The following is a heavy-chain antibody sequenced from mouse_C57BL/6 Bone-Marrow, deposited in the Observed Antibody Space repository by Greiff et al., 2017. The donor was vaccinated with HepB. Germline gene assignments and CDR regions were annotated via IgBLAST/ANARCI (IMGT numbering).Heavy chain of an antibody. J-gene: IGHJ2*01. D-gene: IGHD1-1*01. CDR3: ARSGITTVVATFDY. Sequence: QVHVKQPGAELVMPGASVKLSCKASGYTFTSYWMHWVKQRPGQGLEWIGEIDPSDSYTNYNQKFKGKSTLTVDKSSSTAYMQLSSLTSEDSAVYYCARSGITTVVATFDYWGQGTTLTVSS. CDR1: GYTFTSYW. CDR2: IDPSDSYT. V-gene: IGHV1-69*01.